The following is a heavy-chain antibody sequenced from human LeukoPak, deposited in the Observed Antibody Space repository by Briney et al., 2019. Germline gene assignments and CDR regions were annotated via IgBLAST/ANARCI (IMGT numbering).Heavy chain of an antibody. CDR3: AREIRRAGFWNSIVGGAFDI. CDR2: INPSGGST. Sequence: GASVKVSCKASGYTFTSYYMHWVRQAPGQGLEWMGIINPSGGSTSYAQKFQGRVTMTRDTSTSTVYMELSSLRSEDTAVYYCAREIRRAGFWNSIVGGAFDIWGQGTMVTVSS. V-gene: IGHV1-46*01. D-gene: IGHD1-7*01. J-gene: IGHJ3*02. CDR1: GYTFTSYY.